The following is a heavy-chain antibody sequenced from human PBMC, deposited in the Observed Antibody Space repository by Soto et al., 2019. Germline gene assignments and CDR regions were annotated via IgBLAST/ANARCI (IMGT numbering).Heavy chain of an antibody. V-gene: IGHV3-30*18. CDR2: ILYDGSKE. CDR1: GFSFNTYV. CDR3: AKGLALMADH. Sequence: GGSLRLSCADSGFSFNTYVMDWVRQAPGKGLEWVARILYDGSKEYYADPVKGRFTISRDNSKNTLYLQMDRLRVEDTAVYFCAKGLALMADHWGQGTPVTVSS. D-gene: IGHD2-21*01. J-gene: IGHJ4*02.